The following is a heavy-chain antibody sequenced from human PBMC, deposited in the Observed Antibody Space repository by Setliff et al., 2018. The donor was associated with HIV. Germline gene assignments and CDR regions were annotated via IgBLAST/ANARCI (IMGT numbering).Heavy chain of an antibody. D-gene: IGHD3-3*01. CDR1: GGSISSSSYY. Sequence: PSETLSLTCTVSGGSISSSSYYWGWIRQPPGKGLEWIGSIYYSGSTYDNPSLKTRVTISVDTSKNQFSLKLSSVTAADTAVYYCASLTTDRFLEWLFDYWGQGTLVTVSS. J-gene: IGHJ4*02. CDR2: IYYSGST. V-gene: IGHV4-39*01. CDR3: ASLTTDRFLEWLFDY.